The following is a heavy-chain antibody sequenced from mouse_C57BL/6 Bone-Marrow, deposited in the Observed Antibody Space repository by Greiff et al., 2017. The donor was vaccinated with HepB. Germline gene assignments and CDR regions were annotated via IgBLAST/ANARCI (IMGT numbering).Heavy chain of an antibody. J-gene: IGHJ2*01. CDR1: GFTFSTSG. D-gene: IGHD2-14*01. CDR3: ARDRFDYYFDY. CDR2: INTGGTYT. Sequence: VQLKESGGDLVKPGGSLKLSCVASGFTFSTSGMSWVRQTPDKRLEWVATINTGGTYTYYPDSVKGRFTISKDTAKRTLFLQMSSLKSEDTAIYYCARDRFDYYFDYWGQGTTLTVSS. V-gene: IGHV5-6*01.